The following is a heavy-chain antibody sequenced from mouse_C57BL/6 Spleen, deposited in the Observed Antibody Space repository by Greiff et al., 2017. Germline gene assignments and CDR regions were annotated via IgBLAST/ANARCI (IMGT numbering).Heavy chain of an antibody. J-gene: IGHJ3*01. CDR1: GYNIKDYY. D-gene: IGHD2-12*01. V-gene: IGHV14-2*01. CDR2: IDPADSET. CDR3: APYCCCSYYDFAY. Sequence: VQLQQSGAELVKPGASVKLSCTASGYNIKDYYMHWVKQRTEQGLEWIGRIDPADSETNYDPKFKGKATLTVDKSSNTAYMQLSSLTSEDSAVYYCAPYCCCSYYDFAYWGQGTLVTVSA.